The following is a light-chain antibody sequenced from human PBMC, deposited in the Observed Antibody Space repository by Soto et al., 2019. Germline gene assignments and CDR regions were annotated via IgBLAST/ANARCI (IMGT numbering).Light chain of an antibody. V-gene: IGLV1-47*02. CDR1: SSNVGFNA. CDR2: GNS. CDR3: AAWDDSLRGVV. Sequence: QSALTQPPSASGAPGQRVTLSCVGGSSNVGFNAVNWYQQIPGAAPKLLMHGNSQRPSGVPDRFSGSKSGTSASLAIIGLRTEDEAHYYCAAWDDSLRGVVFGGGTKLTV. J-gene: IGLJ3*02.